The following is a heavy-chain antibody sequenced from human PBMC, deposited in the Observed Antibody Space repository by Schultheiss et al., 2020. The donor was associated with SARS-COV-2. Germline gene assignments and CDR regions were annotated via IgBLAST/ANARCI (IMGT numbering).Heavy chain of an antibody. J-gene: IGHJ4*02. CDR3: ARDRRGSGWYYDNY. CDR1: GGSISSYY. Sequence: SETLSLTCTVSGGSISSYYWSWIRQPAGKGLEWIGRIYTSGSTNYNPSLKSRVTMSVDTSKNQFSLKLSSVTAADTAVYYCARDRRGSGWYYDNYWGQGTLVTVSS. V-gene: IGHV4-4*07. D-gene: IGHD6-19*01. CDR2: IYTSGST.